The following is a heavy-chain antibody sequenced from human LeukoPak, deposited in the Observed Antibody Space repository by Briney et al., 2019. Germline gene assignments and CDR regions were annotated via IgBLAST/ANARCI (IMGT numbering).Heavy chain of an antibody. Sequence: GGSLRLSCAASGFTFSSYDMHWVRQAPGKGLEWVAFIRYDGSNKYHADSVKGRFTISRDNSKNTLNLQMNSLRAEDTAVYYCAKDRWGAVASFDNWGQGTLVTVSS. J-gene: IGHJ4*02. V-gene: IGHV3-30*02. D-gene: IGHD6-19*01. CDR1: GFTFSSYD. CDR2: IRYDGSNK. CDR3: AKDRWGAVASFDN.